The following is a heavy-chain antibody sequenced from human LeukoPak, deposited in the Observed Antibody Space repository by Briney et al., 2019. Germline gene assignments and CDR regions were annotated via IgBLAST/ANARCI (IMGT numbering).Heavy chain of an antibody. J-gene: IGHJ4*02. V-gene: IGHV4-39*07. D-gene: IGHD5-24*01. CDR2: IYYSGST. Sequence: PSETLSLTCTVSGGSISSSSYYWGWIRQPPGKGLEWIGSIYYSGSTYYNPSLKSRVTISVNTSKNQFSLKLSSVTAADTAVYYCARERLGYTAFDYWGQGTLVTVSS. CDR3: ARERLGYTAFDY. CDR1: GGSISSSSYY.